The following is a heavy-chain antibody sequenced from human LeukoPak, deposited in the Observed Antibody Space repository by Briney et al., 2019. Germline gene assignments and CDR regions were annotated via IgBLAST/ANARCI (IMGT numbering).Heavy chain of an antibody. Sequence: ASVKVSCKASGYTFTSNHMHCVRQAPGQGLEWMGRINPSGRSTNYAQKFQGRVTMTSDTSTSTVFMELSSLRSEDTAVYYCAKEEGQVPGPLVVAGTYYFDYWGQGTLVTVSS. CDR1: GYTFTSNH. J-gene: IGHJ4*02. CDR2: INPSGRST. D-gene: IGHD2-15*01. V-gene: IGHV1-46*01. CDR3: AKEEGQVPGPLVVAGTYYFDY.